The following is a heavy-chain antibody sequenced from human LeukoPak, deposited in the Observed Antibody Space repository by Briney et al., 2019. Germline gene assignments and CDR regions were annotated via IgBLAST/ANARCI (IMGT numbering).Heavy chain of an antibody. Sequence: PGGSLRLSCAASGFTFTRYTMHWVRQAPGKGLEWVALVLYNGSKKYYADSVKGRFTLSRDNSKNTLSLEMNALRADDTAVYYCERDNYGGILDFWGQGTLVTVSS. CDR2: VLYNGSKK. CDR1: GFTFTRYT. CDR3: ERDNYGGILDF. V-gene: IGHV3-30*04. J-gene: IGHJ4*02. D-gene: IGHD2-21*01.